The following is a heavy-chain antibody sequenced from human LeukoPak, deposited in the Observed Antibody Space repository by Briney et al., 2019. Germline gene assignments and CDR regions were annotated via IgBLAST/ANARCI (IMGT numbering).Heavy chain of an antibody. CDR1: GYTFTSYD. J-gene: IGHJ4*02. D-gene: IGHD1-26*01. CDR3: AREGMLPYSGSYNY. CDR2: MNPNSGNT. V-gene: IGHV1-8*01. Sequence: GASVKVSCKASGYTFTSYDINWVRQATGQGLEWMGWMNPNSGNTGYAQKLQGRVTMTTDTSTSTAYMELRSLRSDDTAVYYCAREGMLPYSGSYNYWGQGTLVTVSS.